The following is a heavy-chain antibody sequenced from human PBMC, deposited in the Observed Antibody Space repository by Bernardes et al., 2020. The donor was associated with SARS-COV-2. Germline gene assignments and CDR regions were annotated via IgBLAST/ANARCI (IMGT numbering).Heavy chain of an antibody. CDR1: GYTFTSYG. J-gene: IGHJ4*02. CDR3: AVWIVGATSYFDY. Sequence: ASVKVSCKASGYTFTSYGISWVRQAPGQGLEWMGWISAYNGNTNYAQKLQGRVTMTTDTSTSTAYMELRSLRSDETAVYYWAVWIVGATSYFDYWGQGTLVTVSS. V-gene: IGHV1-18*01. CDR2: ISAYNGNT. D-gene: IGHD1-26*01.